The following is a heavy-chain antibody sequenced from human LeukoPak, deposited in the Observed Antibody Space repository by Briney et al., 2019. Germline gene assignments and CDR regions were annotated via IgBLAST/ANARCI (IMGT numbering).Heavy chain of an antibody. J-gene: IGHJ4*02. D-gene: IGHD5-12*01. CDR2: ISYDGSNK. V-gene: IGHV3-30*03. Sequence: GGSLRVSCAASGFTFSSYGMHWVRQAPGKGLEWVSLISYDGSNKYYADSVKGRFTISRDNSKNTLYLQMNSLRAEDTAVYYCARGPSGYHNTGGQGTLVTVSS. CDR1: GFTFSSYG. CDR3: ARGPSGYHNT.